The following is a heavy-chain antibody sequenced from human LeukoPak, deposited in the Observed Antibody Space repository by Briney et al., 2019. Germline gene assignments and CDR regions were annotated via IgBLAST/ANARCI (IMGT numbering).Heavy chain of an antibody. CDR2: IKQDGSEK. D-gene: IGHD6-6*01. Sequence: PGGSLRLSCAASGFTFSSYGMSWVRQAPGKGLEWVANIKQDGSEKYYVDSVKGRFTVSRDNAENSLYLQVSSLRAEDTAVYYCARLTQLARGRYWGQGTLVTVSS. CDR1: GFTFSSYG. J-gene: IGHJ4*02. CDR3: ARLTQLARGRY. V-gene: IGHV3-7*03.